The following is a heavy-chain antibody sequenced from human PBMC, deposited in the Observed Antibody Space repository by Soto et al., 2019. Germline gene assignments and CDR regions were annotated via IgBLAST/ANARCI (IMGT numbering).Heavy chain of an antibody. CDR1: GGTFSSYA. CDR3: AREIYYVGANTGNWFDP. D-gene: IGHD1-26*01. V-gene: IGHV1-69*01. Sequence: QVQLVQSGAEVKKPGSSVKVSCKASGGTFSSYAISWVRQAPGQGLEWMGGIIPIFGTANYAQKFQGRVTITVDESTSTAYMELSSLRSEDTAVYYCAREIYYVGANTGNWFDPWGQGTLVTVSS. CDR2: IIPIFGTA. J-gene: IGHJ5*02.